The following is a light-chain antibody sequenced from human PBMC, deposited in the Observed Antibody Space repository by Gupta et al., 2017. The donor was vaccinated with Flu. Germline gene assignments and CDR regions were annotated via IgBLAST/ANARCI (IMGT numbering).Light chain of an antibody. J-gene: IGKJ2*01. CDR3: PQYGISRYT. CDR1: QSVTSSY. Sequence: GTLSLSPGERAALSCRASQSVTSSYLAWYQQKPGQAPRLLIYGASSRATGIPDRFSGSGSGTDFTLTISRLEPEAFAVYYFPQYGISRYTFG. CDR2: GAS. V-gene: IGKV3-20*01.